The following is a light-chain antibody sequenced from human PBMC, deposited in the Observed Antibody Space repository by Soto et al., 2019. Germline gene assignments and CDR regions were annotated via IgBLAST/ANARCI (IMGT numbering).Light chain of an antibody. CDR3: QQYYNWYT. V-gene: IGKV3-15*01. J-gene: IGKJ2*01. Sequence: ETVMTQSPATLYVSLGERVTLSCRASQSVDTKLAWYQHKPGQAPRLLIYVASTRATGIPARFIGRGSGTEFTLTISGLHSEDFAGSFCQQYYNWYTYGQGTKLEIK. CDR1: QSVDTK. CDR2: VAS.